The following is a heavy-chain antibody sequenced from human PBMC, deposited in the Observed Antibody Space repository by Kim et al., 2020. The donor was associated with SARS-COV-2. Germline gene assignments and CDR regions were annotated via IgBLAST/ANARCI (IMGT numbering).Heavy chain of an antibody. CDR1: GFTFSSYA. D-gene: IGHD5-18*01. CDR2: ISYDGSNK. J-gene: IGHJ3*02. CDR3: ASEGYSYGYRYAFDI. V-gene: IGHV3-30*04. Sequence: GGSLRLSCAASGFTFSSYAMHWVRQAPGKGLEWVAVISYDGSNKYYADSVKGRFTISRDNSKNTLYLQMNSLRAEDTAVYYCASEGYSYGYRYAFDIWGQGTMVTVSS.